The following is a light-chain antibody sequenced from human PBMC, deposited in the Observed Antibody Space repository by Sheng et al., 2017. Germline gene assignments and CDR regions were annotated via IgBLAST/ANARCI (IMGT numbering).Light chain of an antibody. CDR1: SSDVGGYDA. Sequence: QSALTQPASVSGSPGQSITISCTGTSSDVGGYDAVSWYQQHPAKGPKLIIYEVNKRPLGVSNRFSGSKSGNTASLTISGLQAADDADYYCSSYTSSATYVFGTGTKVTVL. V-gene: IGLV2-14*02. CDR3: SSYTSSATYV. CDR2: EVN. J-gene: IGLJ1*01.